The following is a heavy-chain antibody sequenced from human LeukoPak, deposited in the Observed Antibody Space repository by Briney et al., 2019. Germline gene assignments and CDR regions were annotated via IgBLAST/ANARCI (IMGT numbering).Heavy chain of an antibody. D-gene: IGHD4-23*01. Sequence: PSETLSLTCTVSGGSISSYYWSWLRQPPGKGLEWIGYIYYSGSTNYNPSLKSRVTISVDTSKNQFSLKLSSVTAADTAVYYCARLGSHGGYWGQGTLVTVSS. CDR2: IYYSGST. CDR3: ARLGSHGGY. V-gene: IGHV4-59*08. J-gene: IGHJ4*02. CDR1: GGSISSYY.